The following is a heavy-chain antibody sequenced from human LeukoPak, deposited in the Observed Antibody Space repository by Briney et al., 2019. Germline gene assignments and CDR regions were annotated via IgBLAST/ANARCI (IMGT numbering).Heavy chain of an antibody. CDR3: ARGDSGGWYAAMDV. J-gene: IGHJ6*02. V-gene: IGHV1-8*02. D-gene: IGHD6-19*01. Sequence: ASVKVSCKASRGTFSSYAISWVRQAPGQGLEWMGWVNPNSGETESPLKFQGRVTMTRDTSINTAYMELSSLSSDDTAVYYCARGDSGGWYAAMDVWGQGTTVSVSS. CDR2: VNPNSGET. CDR1: RGTFSSYA.